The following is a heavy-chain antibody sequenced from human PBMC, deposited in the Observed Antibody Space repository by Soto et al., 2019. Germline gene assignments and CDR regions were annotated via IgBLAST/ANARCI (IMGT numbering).Heavy chain of an antibody. CDR3: ARGGQQVVHTWVDP. CDR1: GYSFTSYW. J-gene: IGHJ5*02. V-gene: IGHV5-10-1*01. Sequence: PGDSLKISCKGSGYSFTSYWINWVRQMPGKGLEWMGRIDPSDSYTNYNPSFQGHVTISADKSLSTAYLQWSSLKASDTAIYYCARGGQQVVHTWVDPWGQGTLVTVSS. D-gene: IGHD2-15*01. CDR2: IDPSDSYT.